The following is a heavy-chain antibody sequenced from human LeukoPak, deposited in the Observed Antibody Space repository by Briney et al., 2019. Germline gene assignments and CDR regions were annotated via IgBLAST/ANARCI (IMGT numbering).Heavy chain of an antibody. V-gene: IGHV3-21*01. J-gene: IGHJ4*02. CDR2: ISSSSSYI. D-gene: IGHD2-15*01. CDR1: GFTFSSYS. CDR3: ARDTKDCSGGSCYRKFDY. Sequence: PGGSLRLSCAASGFTFSSYSMNWVRQAPGKGLGWVSSISSSSSYIYYADSVKGRFTISRDHAKNSLYLQMSSLRAEDTAVYYCARDTKDCSGGSCYRKFDYWGQGALVTVSS.